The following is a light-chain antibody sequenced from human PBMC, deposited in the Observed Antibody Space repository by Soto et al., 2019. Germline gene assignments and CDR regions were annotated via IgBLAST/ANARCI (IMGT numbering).Light chain of an antibody. Sequence: QSVLTQPASVSGSPGQSITISCTGTNSDVGGYNYVSWYQQHPGKAPKPMIYDVSNRPSGVSNRFSGSKSGNTASLTISGLQADDEADYYCSSYTSTSIYVFGAGTKVTVL. CDR2: DVS. CDR1: NSDVGGYNY. CDR3: SSYTSTSIYV. V-gene: IGLV2-14*01. J-gene: IGLJ1*01.